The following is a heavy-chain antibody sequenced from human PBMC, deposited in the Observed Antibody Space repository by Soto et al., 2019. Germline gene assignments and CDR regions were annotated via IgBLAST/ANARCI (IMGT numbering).Heavy chain of an antibody. Sequence: PETLSLTCAVYGGSFSGYYWSWIRQPPGKGLEWIGEINHSGSTTYNPSLKSRVTISVDTSRNQLSLKLSSVTAADTAVYYCARHANRNYGLYYFDYWGQGTLVTVSS. CDR1: GGSFSGYY. D-gene: IGHD4-4*01. J-gene: IGHJ4*02. CDR3: ARHANRNYGLYYFDY. CDR2: INHSGST. V-gene: IGHV4-34*01.